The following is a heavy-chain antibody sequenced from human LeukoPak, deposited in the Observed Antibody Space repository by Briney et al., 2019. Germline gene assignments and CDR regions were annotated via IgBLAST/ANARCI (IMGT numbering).Heavy chain of an antibody. J-gene: IGHJ5*02. D-gene: IGHD2-2*01. CDR1: GYTFTSHD. CDR3: ARGAIPGVVVPAATNWFDP. Sequence: ASVKVSCKASGYTFTSHDINWVRQATGQGLEWMGWMNPNSGNTGYAQKFQGRVTMTRNTSISTAYMELSSLRSEDTAVYYCARGAIPGVVVPAATNWFDPWGQGTLVTVSS. V-gene: IGHV1-8*01. CDR2: MNPNSGNT.